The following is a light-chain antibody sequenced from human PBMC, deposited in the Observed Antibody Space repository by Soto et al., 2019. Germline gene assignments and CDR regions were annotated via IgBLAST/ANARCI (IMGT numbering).Light chain of an antibody. Sequence: EIVMTQSPATLSVSPGEGATLSCRTSQRVSSNLAWYQQKPGQAPRLLIYGASTRATGISARFSGSGSGTEFTPTISGLQSEDFAVYYCQQYNNWPPTFGQGTKV. J-gene: IGKJ1*01. CDR1: QRVSSN. V-gene: IGKV3-15*01. CDR3: QQYNNWPPT. CDR2: GAS.